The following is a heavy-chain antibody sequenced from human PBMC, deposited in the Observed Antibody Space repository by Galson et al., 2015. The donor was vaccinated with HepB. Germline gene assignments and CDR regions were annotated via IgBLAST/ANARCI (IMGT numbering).Heavy chain of an antibody. V-gene: IGHV1-8*01. CDR1: GYDFTAYD. D-gene: IGHD3-9*01. CDR3: AITGRPRYFASGTNNWLGP. Sequence: SVKVSCKASGYDFTAYDINWVRQAAGQGLEWMGWMNSNNGASEHLQSFQGRLTLTRNTSITTAYLELSGLRSEDTAIYYCAITGRPRYFASGTNNWLGPWGQGTLVTVSS. J-gene: IGHJ5*02. CDR2: MNSNNGAS.